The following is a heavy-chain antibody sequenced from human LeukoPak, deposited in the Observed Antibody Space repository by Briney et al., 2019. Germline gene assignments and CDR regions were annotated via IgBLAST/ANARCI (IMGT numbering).Heavy chain of an antibody. CDR1: GGSISSYY. CDR3: ARHSGWSYNWFDP. D-gene: IGHD6-19*01. V-gene: IGHV4-59*01. Sequence: SETLSLTCTVSGGSISSYYWSWIRQPPGKGLEWIGYIYYSGSTNYNPSLKSRVTISVDTSKNQFSLKLSSVTAADTAVYYCARHSGWSYNWFDPWGQGTLVTVSS. J-gene: IGHJ5*02. CDR2: IYYSGST.